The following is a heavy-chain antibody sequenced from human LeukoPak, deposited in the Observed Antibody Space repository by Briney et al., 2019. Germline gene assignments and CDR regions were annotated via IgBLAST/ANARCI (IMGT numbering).Heavy chain of an antibody. D-gene: IGHD3-9*01. CDR3: ARRLGSADWWFDP. V-gene: IGHV5-51*01. CDR2: IYPGDSDT. J-gene: IGHJ5*02. CDR1: GYNFTTYW. Sequence: GESLKISCKGSGYNFTTYWIGWVRQMPGKGLEWMGIIYPGDSDTRYSPSFQGQVTISADKSSSTAYLQWSSLKASDTAMYYCARRLGSADWWFDPWGQGTLVTVSS.